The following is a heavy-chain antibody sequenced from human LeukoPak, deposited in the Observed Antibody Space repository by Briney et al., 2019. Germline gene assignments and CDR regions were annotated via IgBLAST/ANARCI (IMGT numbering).Heavy chain of an antibody. CDR2: INSDGSST. V-gene: IGHV3-74*01. Sequence: GGSLRLSCAASGFTFSSYWMHWVRQAPGKGLVWVSRINSDGSSTSYAHSVKGRFTISRDNAKKTLYLHMNILRAEDTAVYYCAREWFGQLDPIYYWGEGTLVSVPS. D-gene: IGHD3-10*01. CDR3: AREWFGQLDPIYY. J-gene: IGHJ4*02. CDR1: GFTFSSYW.